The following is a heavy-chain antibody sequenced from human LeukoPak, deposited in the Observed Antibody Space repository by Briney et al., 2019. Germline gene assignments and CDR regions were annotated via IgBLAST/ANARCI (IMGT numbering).Heavy chain of an antibody. CDR1: GGPFSGYY. D-gene: IGHD2/OR15-2a*01. Sequence: PSETLSLTCAVYGGPFSGYYWSWIRQPPGKGLEWIGEINHSGSTNYNPSLKSRVTISVDTSKNQFSLKLSSVTAADTAVYYCARDLYAGAFDIWGQGTMVTVSS. CDR3: ARDLYAGAFDI. J-gene: IGHJ3*02. CDR2: INHSGST. V-gene: IGHV4-34*01.